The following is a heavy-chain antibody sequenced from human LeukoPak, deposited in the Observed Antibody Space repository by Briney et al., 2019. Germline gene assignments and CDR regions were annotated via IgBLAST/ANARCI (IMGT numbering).Heavy chain of an antibody. D-gene: IGHD2-15*01. J-gene: IGHJ4*02. CDR2: INSDGSFT. CDR1: GFTFNTYW. V-gene: IGHV3-74*01. CDR3: ARDGILTHFDY. Sequence: GGSLRLSCAASGFTFNTYWMHWVRHAPGKGLVWVSHINSDGSFTSYADSVKGRFTISRDNAKNTLYLQMNSLRAEDTAVYYCARDGILTHFDYWGQGTPVTVSS.